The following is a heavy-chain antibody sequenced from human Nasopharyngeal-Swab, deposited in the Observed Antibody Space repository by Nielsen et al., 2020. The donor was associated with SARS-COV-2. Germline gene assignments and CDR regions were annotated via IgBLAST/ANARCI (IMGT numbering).Heavy chain of an antibody. J-gene: IGHJ4*02. CDR2: IYYSGST. D-gene: IGHD6-19*01. CDR3: ARLVRGGIAVAGARNFDY. Sequence: SETLSLTCTVSGGSISSSSYYWGWIRQPPGKGLEWIGSIYYSGSTYYNPSLKSRVTISVDTSKNQFSLKLSSVTAADTAVYYCARLVRGGIAVAGARNFDYWGQGTLVTVSS. CDR1: GGSISSSSYY. V-gene: IGHV4-39*01.